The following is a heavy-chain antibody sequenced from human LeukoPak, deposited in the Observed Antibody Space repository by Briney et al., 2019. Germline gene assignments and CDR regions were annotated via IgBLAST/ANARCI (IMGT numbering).Heavy chain of an antibody. D-gene: IGHD5-18*01. CDR2: IIPIFGTA. CDR3: ASVRREIGAMVAYYYYGMDV. V-gene: IGHV1-69*01. J-gene: IGHJ6*04. CDR1: GGTFSSYA. Sequence: PGSSVKVSCQASGGTFSSYAISWVRRPPGQGLEWMGGIIPIFGTANYAQKFQGRVTITADESTSTAYMELSSLRSEDTAVYYCASVRREIGAMVAYYYYGMDVWGKGTTVTVSS.